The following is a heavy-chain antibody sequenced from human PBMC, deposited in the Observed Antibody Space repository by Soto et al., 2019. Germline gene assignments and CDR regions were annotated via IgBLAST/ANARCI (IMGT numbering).Heavy chain of an antibody. V-gene: IGHV3-66*01. D-gene: IGHD3-22*01. CDR3: ARDDSSGYYLYAFDI. CDR1: GFTVSSNY. CDR2: IYSGGST. J-gene: IGHJ3*02. Sequence: GGSLRLSCAASGFTVSSNYMSWVRQAPGKGLEWVSVIYSGGSTYYADSVKGRFTISRDNSKNTLYLQMNSLRAEDTAVYYCARDDSSGYYLYAFDIWGQGTMVTVSS.